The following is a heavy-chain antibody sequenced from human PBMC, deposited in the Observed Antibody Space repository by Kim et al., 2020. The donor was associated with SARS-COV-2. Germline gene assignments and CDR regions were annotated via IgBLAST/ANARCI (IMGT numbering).Heavy chain of an antibody. CDR3: ARGGPMIVVVPVAFDI. CDR2: INPNSGGT. Sequence: ASVKVSCKASGYTFTGYYMHWVRQAPGQGLEWMGWINPNSGGTNYAQKFQGRVTMTRDTSISTAYMELSRLRSDDTAVYYCARGGPMIVVVPVAFDIWGQGTMVTVSS. CDR1: GYTFTGYY. D-gene: IGHD3-22*01. V-gene: IGHV1-2*02. J-gene: IGHJ3*02.